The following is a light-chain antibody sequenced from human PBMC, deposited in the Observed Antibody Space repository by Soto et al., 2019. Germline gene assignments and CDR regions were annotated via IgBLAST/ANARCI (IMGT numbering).Light chain of an antibody. Sequence: DIQMTQSPSSLSASVGDRVTITCRASHNIVNYLNWYQRKPGKAPKLLIYGASSLQRGVPSRFSGSGSGTDFTLTISTLQPEDFATFYCQQSYSAPRTFGQGTKVDNK. CDR1: HNIVNY. CDR3: QQSYSAPRT. V-gene: IGKV1-39*01. J-gene: IGKJ1*01. CDR2: GAS.